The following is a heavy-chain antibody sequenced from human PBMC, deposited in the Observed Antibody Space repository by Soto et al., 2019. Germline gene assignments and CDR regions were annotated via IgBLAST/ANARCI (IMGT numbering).Heavy chain of an antibody. D-gene: IGHD2-8*01. V-gene: IGHV4-39*01. CDR1: GGSISSRGSMSGRSFY. CDR2: ISYSDGS. J-gene: IGHJ4*02. CDR3: ASHRTFWPFDY. Sequence: SETLSLTCTVSGGSISSRGSMSGRSFYWGWMHQPPGKGLEWIASISYSDGSFYNSSLKSRLTISVDTSKNQFSLSLRSVTAADTAVYYCASHRTFWPFDYWGQGTVVTAPQ.